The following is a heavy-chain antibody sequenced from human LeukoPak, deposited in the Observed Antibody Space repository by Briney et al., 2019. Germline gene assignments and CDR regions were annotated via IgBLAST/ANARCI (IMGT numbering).Heavy chain of an antibody. CDR3: ARDGGPSGSYYPYYYYYGMDV. Sequence: SETLSLTCTVSGGSISSSSYYWGWLRQPPGTGLEWLGSINYSGSTYYNPSLKSRVTISVDTSKNQFSLKLSSVTAADTAVYYCARDGGPSGSYYPYYYYYGMDVWGQGTTVTVSS. CDR1: GGSISSSSYY. V-gene: IGHV4-39*07. J-gene: IGHJ6*02. D-gene: IGHD1-26*01. CDR2: INYSGST.